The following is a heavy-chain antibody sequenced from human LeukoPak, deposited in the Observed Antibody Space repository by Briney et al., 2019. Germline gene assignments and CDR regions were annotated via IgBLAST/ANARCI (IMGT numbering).Heavy chain of an antibody. CDR2: INPNSGGT. Sequence: ASVKVSCKASGYTFTGYYMHWVRQAPGQGLEWMGWINPNSGGTNYAQKFQGRVTMTRDTSISTAYMELSRLRSDDTAVYYCAREVNPVGDSSGYYQDWFDPWGQGTLVTVSS. CDR1: GYTFTGYY. D-gene: IGHD3-22*01. CDR3: AREVNPVGDSSGYYQDWFDP. J-gene: IGHJ5*02. V-gene: IGHV1-2*02.